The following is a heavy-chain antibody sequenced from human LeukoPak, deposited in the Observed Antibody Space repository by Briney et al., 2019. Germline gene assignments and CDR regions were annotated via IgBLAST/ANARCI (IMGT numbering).Heavy chain of an antibody. Sequence: GGSLRLSCAASGFTFSSYSMNWVRQAPGKGLEWVSSISGSSGYIYYADSLKGRFTISRDNAKNSLSLQMSSLRAEDTAVYYCARDPGDNLYDAVDIWGQGTMVTVSS. CDR3: ARDPGDNLYDAVDI. CDR1: GFTFSSYS. V-gene: IGHV3-21*01. CDR2: ISGSSGYI. D-gene: IGHD1-14*01. J-gene: IGHJ3*02.